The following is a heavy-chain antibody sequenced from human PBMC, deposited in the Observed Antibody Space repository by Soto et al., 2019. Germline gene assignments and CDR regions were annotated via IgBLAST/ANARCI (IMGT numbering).Heavy chain of an antibody. CDR2: IDPSDSYI. CDR3: ARLQVVMELSGMDV. CDR1: GYSFTSYW. V-gene: IGHV5-10-1*01. Sequence: RESLKISCKGSGYSFTSYWISWVRQMPGKGLEWMGRIDPSDSYINYSPSFKGHVTISADKSISTAYLQWSSLKSLYSSLYFCARLQVVMELSGMDVWGKGTTVTVSS. J-gene: IGHJ6*04. D-gene: IGHD2-15*01.